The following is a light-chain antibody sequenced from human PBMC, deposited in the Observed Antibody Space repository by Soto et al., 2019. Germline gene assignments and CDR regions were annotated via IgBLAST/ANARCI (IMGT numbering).Light chain of an antibody. Sequence: DIQMTQSPSSLSASVGDRVTITCRASQSISRFLNWYQQKPGKAPKLLIYGASSLQSGVPSRFSGSGSGTDFTLTISILQPEDLATYYCHQSYSTRVFGQGTKLEIK. CDR3: HQSYSTRV. V-gene: IGKV1-39*01. CDR2: GAS. CDR1: QSISRF. J-gene: IGKJ2*01.